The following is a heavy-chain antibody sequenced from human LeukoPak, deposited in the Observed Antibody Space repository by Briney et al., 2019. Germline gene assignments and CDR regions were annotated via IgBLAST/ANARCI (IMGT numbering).Heavy chain of an antibody. CDR3: AREVGYSGYDYFDY. Sequence: SETLSLTCTVSGGSISSYYWSWIRQPPGKGLEWIGYIYYSGSTNYNPSLKSRVTISVDTSTKQFSLKLSSVTAADTAVYYCAREVGYSGYDYFDYWGQGTLVTVSS. V-gene: IGHV4-59*01. J-gene: IGHJ4*02. CDR2: IYYSGST. D-gene: IGHD5-12*01. CDR1: GGSISSYY.